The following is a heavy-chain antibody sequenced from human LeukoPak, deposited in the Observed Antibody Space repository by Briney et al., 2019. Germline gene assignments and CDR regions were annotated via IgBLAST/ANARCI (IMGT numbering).Heavy chain of an antibody. CDR2: VKQDGSEK. Sequence: PGGSLRLPCSASGFTFSSYWVTWVRQAPGKGLEWVANVKQDGSEKNYVDSVKGRFTISRDNAKNSLYLQMNSLRVDDTAVYYCARVGTVVVITTYYFDYWGQGTLVTVSS. V-gene: IGHV3-7*01. D-gene: IGHD3-22*01. J-gene: IGHJ4*02. CDR1: GFTFSSYW. CDR3: ARVGTVVVITTYYFDY.